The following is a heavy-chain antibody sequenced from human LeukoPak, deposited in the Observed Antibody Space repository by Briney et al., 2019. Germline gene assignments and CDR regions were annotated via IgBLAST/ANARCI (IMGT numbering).Heavy chain of an antibody. V-gene: IGHV3-23*01. CDR1: GFTFSDFG. D-gene: IGHD3-16*01. Sequence: GGSLRLSCAASGFTFSDFGMTWVLQAPGKGLEWVSGISGSGGDTYYADSVKGRFTISRDNPKSTLYLQMNTLGAEDTAIYYCAKNRGDLLSSRVGCDYWGQGALVTVSS. J-gene: IGHJ4*02. CDR2: ISGSGGDT. CDR3: AKNRGDLLSSRVGCDY.